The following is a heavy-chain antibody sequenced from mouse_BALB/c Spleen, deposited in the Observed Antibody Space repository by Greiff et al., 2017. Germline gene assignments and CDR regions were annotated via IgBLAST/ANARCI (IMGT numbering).Heavy chain of an antibody. CDR3: ARIYYYGSSSYYFDY. V-gene: IGHV7-3*02. CDR1: GFTFTDYY. J-gene: IGHJ2*01. Sequence: EVMLVESGGGLVQPGGSLRLSCATSGFTFTDYYMSWVRQPPGKALEWLGFIRNKANGYTTEYSASVKGRFTISRDNSQSILYLQMNTLRAEDSATYYCARIYYYGSSSYYFDYWGQGTTLTVSS. D-gene: IGHD1-1*01. CDR2: IRNKANGYTT.